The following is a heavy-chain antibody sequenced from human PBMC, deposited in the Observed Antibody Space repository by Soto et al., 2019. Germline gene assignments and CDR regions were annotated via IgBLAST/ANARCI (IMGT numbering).Heavy chain of an antibody. Sequence: QVQLVESGGGVVQPGRSLRLSCAASGFTFSSYGMHWVRQAPGKGLEWVAVIWYDGSNKYHADSVKGRFTISRDNSKNTLFLQMNSLRAEDTAVYYCASDGKWELRGGSYFDYWGQGTLVTVSS. V-gene: IGHV3-33*01. J-gene: IGHJ4*02. CDR3: ASDGKWELRGGSYFDY. CDR1: GFTFSSYG. D-gene: IGHD1-26*01. CDR2: IWYDGSNK.